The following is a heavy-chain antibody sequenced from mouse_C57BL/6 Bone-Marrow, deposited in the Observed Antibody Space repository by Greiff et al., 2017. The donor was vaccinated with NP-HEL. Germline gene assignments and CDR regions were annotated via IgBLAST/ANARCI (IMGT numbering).Heavy chain of an antibody. Sequence: EVQVVESGGGLVKPGGSLKLSCAASGFTFSDYGMHWVRQAPEKGLEWVAYISSGSSTIYYADTVKGRFTISRANATNTPFLQMTSLRSEDTAMYYCAMPLGPWYFDVWGTGTTVTVSS. V-gene: IGHV5-17*01. D-gene: IGHD4-1*01. CDR2: ISSGSSTI. CDR1: GFTFSDYG. J-gene: IGHJ1*03. CDR3: AMPLGPWYFDV.